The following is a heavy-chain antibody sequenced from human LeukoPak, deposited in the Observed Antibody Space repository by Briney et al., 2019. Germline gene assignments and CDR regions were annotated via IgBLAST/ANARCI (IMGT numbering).Heavy chain of an antibody. V-gene: IGHV4-59*12. CDR3: ARDTYYYGSGTYYFNY. CDR1: GGSITSYY. D-gene: IGHD3-10*01. Sequence: SETLSLTCTVSGGSITSYYWSWIRQPPGKGLEWLGYISYTGSTNYNPSLKSRVTMSVDTSKNQFSLKLSSVTAADTAVYYCARDTYYYGSGTYYFNYWGQGTLVTVSS. J-gene: IGHJ4*02. CDR2: ISYTGST.